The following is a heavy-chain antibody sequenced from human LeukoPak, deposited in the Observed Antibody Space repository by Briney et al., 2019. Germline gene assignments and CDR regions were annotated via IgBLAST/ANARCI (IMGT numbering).Heavy chain of an antibody. Sequence: SETLSLTCTVSGGSTSSSSYYWGWLRQPPGGGLEWIGEINHTGSTNYNPSLKSRVTMSVDTSKNQFSLKVTSVTAADTAVYYCARLTAYFDLWGRGTLVTVSS. CDR3: ARLTAYFDL. J-gene: IGHJ2*01. CDR1: GGSTSSSSYY. CDR2: INHTGST. V-gene: IGHV4-61*05.